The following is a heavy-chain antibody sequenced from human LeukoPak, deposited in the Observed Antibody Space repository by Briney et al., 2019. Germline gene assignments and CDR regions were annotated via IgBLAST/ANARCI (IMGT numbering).Heavy chain of an antibody. CDR1: GFNFDDHA. J-gene: IGHJ3*02. CDR2: ISWDSGSL. V-gene: IGHV3-9*03. Sequence: GGSLRLSCAASGFNFDDHAMHWVRQAPGKGLEWVSGISWDSGSLGYADSVKGRFTISRDNAKNSLYLQMNSLRTEDMAFYYCTKGFTSGWIFDAFDMWGQGTMVTVSS. D-gene: IGHD6-19*01. CDR3: TKGFTSGWIFDAFDM.